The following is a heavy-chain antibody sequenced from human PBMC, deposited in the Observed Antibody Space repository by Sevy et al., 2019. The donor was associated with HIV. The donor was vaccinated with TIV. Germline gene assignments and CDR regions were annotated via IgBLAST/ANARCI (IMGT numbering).Heavy chain of an antibody. D-gene: IGHD6-13*01. V-gene: IGHV3-30*02. Sequence: GGSLRLSCAASGFTFSHYALHWVRQAPGKGLDWLAFIHFGGSDKCYADSVKGRFTISRDNSKNTLYLQMNSLRVEDTGVYFCAKNTAAAGVGGFHYWGQGTLVTVSS. CDR3: AKNTAAAGVGGFHY. CDR1: GFTFSHYA. CDR2: IHFGGSDK. J-gene: IGHJ4*02.